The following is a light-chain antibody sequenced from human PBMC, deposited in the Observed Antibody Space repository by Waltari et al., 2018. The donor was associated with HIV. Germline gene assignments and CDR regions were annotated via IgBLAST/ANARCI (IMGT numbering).Light chain of an antibody. J-gene: IGKJ3*01. V-gene: IGKV4-1*01. Sequence: DLVLTQYPESLTVSLGEGASLSCKSSQTLFYSPDNTNHLAWYQQKAGQSPNLLFSWASVRQPGVPDRFSGSGSGTNFTLTIASLQAEDVATYYCQQSYSTPLTFGPGTTVHI. CDR2: WAS. CDR3: QQSYSTPLT. CDR1: QTLFYSPDNTNH.